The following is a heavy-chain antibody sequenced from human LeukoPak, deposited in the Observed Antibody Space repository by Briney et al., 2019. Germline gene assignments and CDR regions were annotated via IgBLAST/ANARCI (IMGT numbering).Heavy chain of an antibody. CDR3: ARSTYCSGGSCSHNWFDP. Sequence: KTSETLSLTCTVSGGSISNNNYLWGWIRQPPGRGLEWIGNIYYSGSTYYNPSLKSRVTISVDTSKNQFSLKLSSVTAADTAVYYCARSTYCSGGSCSHNWFDPWGQGTLVTVSS. CDR1: GGSISNNNYL. J-gene: IGHJ5*02. V-gene: IGHV4-39*07. CDR2: IYYSGST. D-gene: IGHD2-15*01.